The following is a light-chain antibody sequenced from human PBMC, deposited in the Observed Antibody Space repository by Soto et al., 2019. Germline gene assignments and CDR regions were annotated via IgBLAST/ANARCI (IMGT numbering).Light chain of an antibody. J-gene: IGLJ1*01. CDR1: GXDIGAYDY. Sequence: QSALTQPASVSGSPGQSITISCTGSGXDIGAYDYVSWYQQHPGKAPKLLIYGVKNRPSGVSYRFSASKSAFTASLTISGLQAEDEAHYYCSSYTTSYFYVFGPGTKFTVL. CDR3: SSYTTSYFYV. V-gene: IGLV2-14*01. CDR2: GVK.